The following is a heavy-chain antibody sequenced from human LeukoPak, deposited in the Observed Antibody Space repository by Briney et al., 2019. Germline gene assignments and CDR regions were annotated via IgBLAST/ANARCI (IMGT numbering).Heavy chain of an antibody. V-gene: IGHV3-23*01. CDR1: GFTFSSYA. J-gene: IGHJ3*02. Sequence: GGSLRLSCAASGFTFSSYAMCWVRQAPGKGLEWVSAISGSGGSTYYADSVKGRFTISRDNSKNTLYLQMNSLRAEDTAVYYCAKGMYYYDSSGYYFDGDAFDIWGQGTMVTVSS. CDR3: AKGMYYYDSSGYYFDGDAFDI. CDR2: ISGSGGST. D-gene: IGHD3-22*01.